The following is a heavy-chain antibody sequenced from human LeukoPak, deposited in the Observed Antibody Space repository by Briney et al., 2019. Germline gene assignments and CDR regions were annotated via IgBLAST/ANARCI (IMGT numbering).Heavy chain of an antibody. CDR1: GYTFTSYG. V-gene: IGHV1-18*01. Sequence: VEVSCKASGYTFTSYGISWVRQAPGQGLEWMGWISAYNGNTNYAQKLQGRVTMTTDTSTSTAYMELRSLRSDDTAVYYCARDVEDIVVVPAAIPSWFDPWGQGTLVTVSS. CDR3: ARDVEDIVVVPAAIPSWFDP. J-gene: IGHJ5*02. CDR2: ISAYNGNT. D-gene: IGHD2-2*02.